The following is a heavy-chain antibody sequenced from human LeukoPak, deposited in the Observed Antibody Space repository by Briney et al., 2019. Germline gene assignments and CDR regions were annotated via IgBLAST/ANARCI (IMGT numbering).Heavy chain of an antibody. Sequence: SETLSHTCTVSGGSISSYYWSWIRQPPGKGLEWIGYIYYSGSTNYNPPLKSRVTISVDTSKNQFSLKLSSVTAADTAVYYCARKREALFDYWGQGTLVTVSS. D-gene: IGHD1-26*01. CDR1: GGSISSYY. V-gene: IGHV4-59*01. CDR3: ARKREALFDY. J-gene: IGHJ4*02. CDR2: IYYSGST.